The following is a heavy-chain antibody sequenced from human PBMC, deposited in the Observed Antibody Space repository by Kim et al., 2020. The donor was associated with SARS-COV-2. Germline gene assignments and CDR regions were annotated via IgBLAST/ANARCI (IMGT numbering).Heavy chain of an antibody. J-gene: IGHJ4*02. CDR3: ARQGCSSTSCYNFDY. V-gene: IGHV4-59*08. D-gene: IGHD2-2*02. Sequence: PPLRSRLTISVDASKNQCSLELSSVSAADTAVYYCARQGCSSTSCYNFDYWGQGTLVTVSS.